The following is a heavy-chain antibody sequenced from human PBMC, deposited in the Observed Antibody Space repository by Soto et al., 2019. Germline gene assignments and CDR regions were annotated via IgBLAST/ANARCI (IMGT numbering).Heavy chain of an antibody. V-gene: IGHV1-69*02. Sequence: QVQLVQSGAEVKRPGSSVKVSCKASGDTFNFYSINWVRQAPGLGLEWMGRVNPIVSMSNYAQKIQGRVTMTAEKSTGKAYMELISLRSEDTAIYYCASSYGSGYRAFDYWGQGALVTVSS. J-gene: IGHJ4*02. CDR1: GDTFNFYS. CDR2: VNPIVSMS. CDR3: ASSYGSGYRAFDY. D-gene: IGHD3-10*01.